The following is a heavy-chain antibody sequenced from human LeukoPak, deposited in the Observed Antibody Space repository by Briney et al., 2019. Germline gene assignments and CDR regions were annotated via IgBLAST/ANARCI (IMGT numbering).Heavy chain of an antibody. CDR1: GGSLRSSGHW. D-gene: IGHD6-19*01. CDR3: ARQSGDQSSAWYFDA. Sequence: PSETLSLTCTVSGGSLRSSGHWWVWIRQPPGKGLEWIGSIYYSGKVYYNPSLKSRVTTSVDTSTDQFSLRLSSATAADTAIYYCARQSGDQSSAWYFDAWGQGTLVTVSS. J-gene: IGHJ4*02. CDR2: IYYSGKV. V-gene: IGHV4-39*01.